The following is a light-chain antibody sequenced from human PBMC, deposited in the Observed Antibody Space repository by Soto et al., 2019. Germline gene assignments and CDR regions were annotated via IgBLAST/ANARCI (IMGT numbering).Light chain of an antibody. V-gene: IGKV1-13*02. CDR1: HGISSA. Sequence: AIQLTQSPSSLSASVGDRVTITCRASHGISSALAWYQQKPGKAPKLLIYDASSLESGVPSRFSGSGSGTDFTLTISSLQPEDFATYYCQQFNSYPYFGQGTRLEIK. J-gene: IGKJ5*01. CDR3: QQFNSYPY. CDR2: DAS.